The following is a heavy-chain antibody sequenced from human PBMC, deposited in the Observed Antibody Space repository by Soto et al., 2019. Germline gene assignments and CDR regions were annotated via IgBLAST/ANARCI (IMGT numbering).Heavy chain of an antibody. CDR1: GGSISSSSYY. J-gene: IGHJ3*02. V-gene: IGHV4-39*01. Sequence: SETLSLTCTVSGGSISSSSYYWGWIRQPPGKGLEWIGSIYYSGSTYYSPSLKSRVTISVDKSKNQFSLKLSSVTAADTAVYYCARGFTPRYCSSNSCSSGAFDIWGQGTMVTVSS. CDR2: IYYSGST. D-gene: IGHD2-2*01. CDR3: ARGFTPRYCSSNSCSSGAFDI.